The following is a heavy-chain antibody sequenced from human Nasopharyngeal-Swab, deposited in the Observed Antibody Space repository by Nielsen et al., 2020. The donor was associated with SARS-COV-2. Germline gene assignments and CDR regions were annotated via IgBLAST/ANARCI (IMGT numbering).Heavy chain of an antibody. V-gene: IGHV3-33*01. CDR3: AGGQGTVTTYYYYGMDV. J-gene: IGHJ6*02. Sequence: GGSLRLSCAASGFTFSSYGMHWVRQAPGKGLEWVAVIWYDGSNKYYADSVKGRFTISSDNSKNTLYLQMNSLRAEDTAVYYCAGGQGTVTTYYYYGMDVWGQGTTVTVSS. CDR2: IWYDGSNK. CDR1: GFTFSSYG. D-gene: IGHD4-17*01.